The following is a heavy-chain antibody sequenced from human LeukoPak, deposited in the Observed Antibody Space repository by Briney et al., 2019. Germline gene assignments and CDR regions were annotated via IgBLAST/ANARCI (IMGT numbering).Heavy chain of an antibody. Sequence: PGGSLRLSCAASGSTFSSYAMSWVRQAPGKGLEWVSAISGSGGSTYYADSVKGRFTISRDNSKNTLYLQMNSLRAEDTAVYYCAKGSVRNMVRGVMTYWGQGTLVTVSS. D-gene: IGHD3-10*01. CDR1: GSTFSSYA. CDR2: ISGSGGST. V-gene: IGHV3-23*01. J-gene: IGHJ4*02. CDR3: AKGSVRNMVRGVMTY.